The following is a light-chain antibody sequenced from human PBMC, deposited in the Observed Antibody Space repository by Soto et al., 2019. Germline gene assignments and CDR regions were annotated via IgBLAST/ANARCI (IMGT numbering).Light chain of an antibody. CDR2: GAS. CDR1: QSVRSIY. Sequence: ETVLTQSPGTLSLSPGERATLSCRASQSVRSIYLAWYQQKPGQAPRLLISGASTRATGIPDRFSGSGSGTDFTLTISRLEPEDFAVYYCQQYDHSPRTFGQGTKVEFK. V-gene: IGKV3-20*01. CDR3: QQYDHSPRT. J-gene: IGKJ1*01.